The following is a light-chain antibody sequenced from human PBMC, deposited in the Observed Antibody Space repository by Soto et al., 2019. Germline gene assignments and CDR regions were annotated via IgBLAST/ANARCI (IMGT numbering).Light chain of an antibody. V-gene: IGKV3D-20*02. Sequence: EIVLTQSPCTLSLSPGERATLSCRASQSVSSSYLAWYQQKPGQAPRLLIYGASSRATGIRDRFSGSGSGTDFTLTISSLEPEDFAVYYCQQRSNWPLTFGQGTRLEIK. CDR1: QSVSSSY. CDR3: QQRSNWPLT. J-gene: IGKJ5*01. CDR2: GAS.